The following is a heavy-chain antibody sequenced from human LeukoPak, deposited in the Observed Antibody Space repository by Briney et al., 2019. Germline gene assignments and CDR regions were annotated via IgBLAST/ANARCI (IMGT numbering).Heavy chain of an antibody. CDR3: AALYGDFDY. CDR2: ISYDGSNK. CDR1: GFTFSSYA. J-gene: IGHJ4*02. D-gene: IGHD3-16*01. Sequence: GGSLRLSCAAYGFTFSSYAMHWVRQAPGKGLEWVAVISYDGSNKYYADSVKGRFTISRDNSKNTLYLQMNSLRAEDTAVYYCAALYGDFDYWGQGTLVTVSS. V-gene: IGHV3-30-3*01.